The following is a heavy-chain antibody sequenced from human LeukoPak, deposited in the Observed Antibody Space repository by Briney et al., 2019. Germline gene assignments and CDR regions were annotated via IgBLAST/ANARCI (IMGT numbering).Heavy chain of an antibody. Sequence: PGGSLRLSCAASGFTFSTYEMNWVRQAPGKGLEWVSYISGSGSTIYYADSVKGRFTISRDNAKNSPYLQMNSLRADDTAVYYCTRDAVVVVGPGFDLWGQGTLVTVSS. CDR2: ISGSGSTI. V-gene: IGHV3-48*03. CDR3: TRDAVVVVGPGFDL. D-gene: IGHD3-22*01. CDR1: GFTFSTYE. J-gene: IGHJ5*02.